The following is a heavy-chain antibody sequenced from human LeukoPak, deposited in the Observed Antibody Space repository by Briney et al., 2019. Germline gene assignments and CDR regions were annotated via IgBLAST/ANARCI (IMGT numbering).Heavy chain of an antibody. V-gene: IGHV3-33*08. CDR2: IWYDGSNK. CDR1: GFTFSSYS. Sequence: GGSLRLSCAASGFTFSSYSMNWVRQAPGKGLEWVAVIWYDGSNKYYADSVKGRFTISRDNSKNTLYLQMNSLRAEDTAVYYCAREEGVFGSSYYFDYWGQGTLVTVSS. CDR3: AREEGVFGSSYYFDY. J-gene: IGHJ4*02. D-gene: IGHD3-10*02.